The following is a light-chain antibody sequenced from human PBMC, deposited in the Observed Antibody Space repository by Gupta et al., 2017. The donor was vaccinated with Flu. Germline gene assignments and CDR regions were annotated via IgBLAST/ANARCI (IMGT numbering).Light chain of an antibody. CDR3: QRSYRYPVT. Sequence: DIQMTHSPASLSAFVGDRVTLTCRASQSITSDLNWYQQKPGKAPRLLIYTASSLQGGVPSRFSGSGSGTDFTLTISSLQPEDFANYYCQRSYRYPVTFGSGTRVEIK. V-gene: IGKV1-39*01. J-gene: IGKJ4*01. CDR1: QSITSD. CDR2: TAS.